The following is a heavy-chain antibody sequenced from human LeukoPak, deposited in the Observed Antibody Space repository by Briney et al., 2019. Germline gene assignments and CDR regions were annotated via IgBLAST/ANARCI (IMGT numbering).Heavy chain of an antibody. D-gene: IGHD5-24*01. Sequence: PGGSLRLSCAASGFIVSNHYMAWVRQAPGRRLEWVSFIWADGTTFYTDSVRGRFTVSRDQFKNTLYLQTSSLRPDDTALYYCARDGAGIESWVELDPWGQGTQVTVSA. CDR1: GFIVSNHY. J-gene: IGHJ5*02. V-gene: IGHV3-66*02. CDR3: ARDGAGIESWVELDP. CDR2: IWADGTT.